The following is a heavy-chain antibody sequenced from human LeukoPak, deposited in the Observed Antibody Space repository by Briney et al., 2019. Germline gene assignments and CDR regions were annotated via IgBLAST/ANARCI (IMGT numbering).Heavy chain of an antibody. Sequence: SETLSLTCAVYGGSFSGYYWSWIRQPPGKGLEWIGEINHSGSTNYNPSLKSRVTISVDTSKNQFSLKLSSVTAAGTAVYYCARAHRYYGSGSYFVDYWGQGTLVTVSS. CDR3: ARAHRYYGSGSYFVDY. V-gene: IGHV4-34*01. CDR2: INHSGST. J-gene: IGHJ4*02. CDR1: GGSFSGYY. D-gene: IGHD3-10*01.